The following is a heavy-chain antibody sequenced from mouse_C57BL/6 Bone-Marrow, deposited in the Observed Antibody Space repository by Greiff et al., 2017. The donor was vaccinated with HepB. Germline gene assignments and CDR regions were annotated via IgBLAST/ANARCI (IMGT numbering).Heavy chain of an antibody. D-gene: IGHD1-1*02. V-gene: IGHV14-4*01. Sequence: VQLQQSGAELVRPGASVKLSCTASGFNIKDDYMHWVKQRPEQGLEWIGWIDPENGDTEYASKFQGKATIKADTSSNTAYLQISSLTSEDTAVYYCTTMGGSYFDYWGQGTTLTVSS. CDR2: IDPENGDT. CDR3: TTMGGSYFDY. CDR1: GFNIKDDY. J-gene: IGHJ2*01.